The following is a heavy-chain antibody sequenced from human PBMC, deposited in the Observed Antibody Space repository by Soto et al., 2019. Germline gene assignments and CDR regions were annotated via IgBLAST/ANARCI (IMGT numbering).Heavy chain of an antibody. J-gene: IGHJ6*02. V-gene: IGHV3-53*01. D-gene: IGHD7-27*01. CDR2: IYSDNKT. CDR3: ARGYWGGGMDV. Sequence: EVQLVESGGGLIQSGGSLRLSCAASGFTVSSNYMNWVRQAPGKGLEWVSGIYSDNKTYYADSVKGRFTISRDKSKNTLYIPMNRLRAEDTAIYYCARGYWGGGMDVWGQGTTITVSS. CDR1: GFTVSSNY.